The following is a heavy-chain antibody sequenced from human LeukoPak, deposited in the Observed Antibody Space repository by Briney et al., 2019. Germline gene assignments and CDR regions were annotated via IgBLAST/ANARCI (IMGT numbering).Heavy chain of an antibody. CDR1: GYTFTGYY. Sequence: GASVKVSCKASGYTFTGYYMHWVRQAPGQGLEWMGWINPNSGGTNYAQKFQGRVTMTRDTYISTGYKELSRLRSDDTAVYYCSRGDGVDTAMVTKGGYDSSGYYSGWFDPWGQGTLVTVSS. CDR3: SRGDGVDTAMVTKGGYDSSGYYSGWFDP. CDR2: INPNSGGT. J-gene: IGHJ5*02. V-gene: IGHV1-2*02. D-gene: IGHD3-22*01.